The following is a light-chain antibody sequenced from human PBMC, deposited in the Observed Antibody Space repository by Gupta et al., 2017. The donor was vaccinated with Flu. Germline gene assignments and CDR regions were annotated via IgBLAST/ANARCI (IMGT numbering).Light chain of an antibody. J-gene: IGKJ1*01. CDR2: LVS. CDR3: MQGAHWPLA. V-gene: IGKV2-30*01. CDR1: KSLVYSDVNTV. Sequence: SSCGSSKSLVYSDVNTVLDWFQQKPGQSPRRLIYLVSHRDSGVPERFSGSGSGTDFTLKISRVEAEDVGVYFCMQGAHWPLAFGQGTKVEIK.